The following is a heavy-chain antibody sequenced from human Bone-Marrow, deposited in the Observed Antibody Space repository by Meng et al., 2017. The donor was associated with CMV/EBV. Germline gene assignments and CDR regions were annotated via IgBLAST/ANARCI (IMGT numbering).Heavy chain of an antibody. V-gene: IGHV1-18*01. Sequence: SVKLSCKASAGTFSSYAISWVRQAPGQGLEWMGWISAHNGNTNYAQKLQGRVTMTTDTSTSTAYMDLRSLRSDDTAVYYCARNTGGSYYGYWGQGTLVTVSS. J-gene: IGHJ1*01. CDR1: AGTFSSYA. CDR2: ISAHNGNT. CDR3: ARNTGGSYYGY. D-gene: IGHD1-26*01.